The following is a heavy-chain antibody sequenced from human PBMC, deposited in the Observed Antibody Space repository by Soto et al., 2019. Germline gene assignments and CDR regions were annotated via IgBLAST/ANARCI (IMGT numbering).Heavy chain of an antibody. Sequence: GESLKISCKGSGYSFTSYWISWVRQMPGKGLEWMGRIDPSDSYTNYSPSFQGHVTISADKSISTAYLQMNSLRADDTAMYYCARNHNSDFWSVPTSLDYWGQGSLVTVSS. J-gene: IGHJ4*02. CDR2: IDPSDSYT. CDR1: GYSFTSYW. V-gene: IGHV5-10-1*01. D-gene: IGHD3-3*01. CDR3: ARNHNSDFWSVPTSLDY.